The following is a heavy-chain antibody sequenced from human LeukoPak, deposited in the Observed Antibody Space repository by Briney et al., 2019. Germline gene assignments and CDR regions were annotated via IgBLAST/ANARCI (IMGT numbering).Heavy chain of an antibody. D-gene: IGHD3-22*01. CDR3: ARNYCDSSGYHENLIY. V-gene: IGHV1-69*13. CDR2: IIPIFGTA. Sequence: ASVKVSCKASGGTFSSYAISWVRQAPGQGLEWMGGIIPIFGTANYAQKFQGRATITADESTSTAYMELSSLRSEDTAVYYCARNYCDSSGYHENLIYWGQGTLVTVSS. CDR1: GGTFSSYA. J-gene: IGHJ4*02.